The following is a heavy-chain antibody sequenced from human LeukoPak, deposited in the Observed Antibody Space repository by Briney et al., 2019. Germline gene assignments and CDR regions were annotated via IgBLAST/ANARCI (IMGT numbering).Heavy chain of an antibody. J-gene: IGHJ5*02. CDR3: AKAKFVGIAAAGKVNWFDP. V-gene: IGHV3-23*01. D-gene: IGHD6-13*01. CDR1: GFTFSSYA. CDR2: ISGSDGST. Sequence: GGSLRLSCAASGFTFSSYAMSWVRQAPGKGLEWVSAISGSDGSTYYADSVKGRFTISRDNSKNTLYLQMNSLRAEDTAVYYCAKAKFVGIAAAGKVNWFDPWGQGTLVTVSS.